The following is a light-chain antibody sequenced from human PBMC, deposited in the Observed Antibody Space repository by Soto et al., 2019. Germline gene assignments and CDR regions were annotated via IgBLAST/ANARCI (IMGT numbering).Light chain of an antibody. Sequence: DIVLTQSPGTLSLSPGERATLSCRASQSVGSNYLAWYQQKPGQAPRLLIYGASSRATGIPDRFSGGGSGTGFTLTISRLEPEDFALYYRQQYGRSSVGVTFGQGTKVEIK. CDR1: QSVGSNY. J-gene: IGKJ1*01. V-gene: IGKV3-20*01. CDR3: QQYGRSSVGVT. CDR2: GAS.